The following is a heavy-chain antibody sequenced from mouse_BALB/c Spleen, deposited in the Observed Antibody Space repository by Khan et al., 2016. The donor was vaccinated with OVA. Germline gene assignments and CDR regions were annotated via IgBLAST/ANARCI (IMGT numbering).Heavy chain of an antibody. J-gene: IGHJ3*01. Sequence: QVQLQQSGAELVRPGVSVKISCKGSGYTFTDYAMHWVKQSHAKSLEWIGVISTYYGDADYNQKFKGKATMTVDKSSSTAYMEHARLTSEDSAIYYWARGSGNSRFAYWGQGTLVTVSA. D-gene: IGHD1-3*01. CDR1: GYTFTDYA. CDR2: ISTYYGDA. CDR3: ARGSGNSRFAY. V-gene: IGHV1S137*01.